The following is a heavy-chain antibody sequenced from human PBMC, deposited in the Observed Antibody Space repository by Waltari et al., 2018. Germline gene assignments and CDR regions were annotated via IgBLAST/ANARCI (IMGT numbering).Heavy chain of an antibody. CDR3: ARPVVPAAIAGMDV. D-gene: IGHD2-2*01. J-gene: IGHJ6*02. V-gene: IGHV3-7*01. CDR1: GFTFSSYW. CDR2: IKQDGSEK. Sequence: EVQLVESGGGLVQPGGSLRLSCAASGFTFSSYWMSWVRQAPGKGLAWVAKIKQDGSEKYYVDSVKGRFTISRDNAKNSLYLQMNSLRAEDTAVYYCARPVVPAAIAGMDVWGQGTTVTVSS.